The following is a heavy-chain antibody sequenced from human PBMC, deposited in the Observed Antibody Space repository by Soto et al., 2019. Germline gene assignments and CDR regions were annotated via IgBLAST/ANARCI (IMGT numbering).Heavy chain of an antibody. CDR2: IIPIFGTA. CDR3: ARGSVDGYNRYYFDY. Sequence: SVKVSCKASGCTVSSYAISCVRRAPGQGLEWMGGIIPIFGTANYAQKFQGRVTITADESTSTAYMELSSLRSEDTAVYYCARGSVDGYNRYYFDYWGQGTLVTAPQ. J-gene: IGHJ4*02. V-gene: IGHV1-69*13. D-gene: IGHD5-12*01. CDR1: GCTVSSYA.